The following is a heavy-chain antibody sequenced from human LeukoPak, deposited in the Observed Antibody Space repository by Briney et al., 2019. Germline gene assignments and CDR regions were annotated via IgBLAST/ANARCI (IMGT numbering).Heavy chain of an antibody. D-gene: IGHD3-22*01. V-gene: IGHV3-23*01. J-gene: IGHJ4*02. Sequence: GGSLRLSRAASGFTFSSYAMSWVRQAPGKGLGWVSAISGSGGSTYYADSVKGRFTISRDNSKNTLYLQMNSLRAEDTAVYYCAKTRYYYDSSGYYYYDYWGQGTLVTVSP. CDR1: GFTFSSYA. CDR2: ISGSGGST. CDR3: AKTRYYYDSSGYYYYDY.